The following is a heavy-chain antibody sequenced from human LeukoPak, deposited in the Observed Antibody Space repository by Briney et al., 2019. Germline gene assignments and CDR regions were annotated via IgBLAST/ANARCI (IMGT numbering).Heavy chain of an antibody. Sequence: SETLSLTCAVSGYSISSGYYWGWIRQPPGKGLEWIGSIYHSGSTYYNPSLKCRVTISVDTSRNQFSLKLSSVTAADTAVYYCARVGSGSYDYWGQGTVVSVSS. J-gene: IGHJ4*02. D-gene: IGHD1-26*01. CDR1: GYSISSGYY. V-gene: IGHV4-38-2*01. CDR2: IYHSGST. CDR3: ARVGSGSYDY.